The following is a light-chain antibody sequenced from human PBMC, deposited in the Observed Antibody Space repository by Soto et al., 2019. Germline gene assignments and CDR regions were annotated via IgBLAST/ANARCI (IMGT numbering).Light chain of an antibody. CDR1: NIGSKT. V-gene: IGLV3-21*02. CDR3: QVWDTNSDHLVV. Sequence: SYVVTQPPSVSVAPGQTARITCGGTNIGSKTVHWYQQRPGQAPVLVLYDDHDRPSGIPERFSGSNSGNTATLTISRVEAGDEAAYYCQVWDTNSDHLVVFGGGTQLTVL. J-gene: IGLJ2*01. CDR2: DDH.